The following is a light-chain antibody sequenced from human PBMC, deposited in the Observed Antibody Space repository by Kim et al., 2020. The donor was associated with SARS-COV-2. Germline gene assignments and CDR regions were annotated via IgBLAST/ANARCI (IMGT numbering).Light chain of an antibody. V-gene: IGLV3-19*01. Sequence: SSELTQDPAVSVALGQTVRITCQGDSLRTYYASWYQQKPGQAPILVIYGKNNRPSGIPDRFSGSSSGNTASLTVTGAQAVDEADYYCHPRDNSGDHVVFG. CDR2: GKN. CDR3: HPRDNSGDHVV. CDR1: SLRTYY. J-gene: IGLJ2*01.